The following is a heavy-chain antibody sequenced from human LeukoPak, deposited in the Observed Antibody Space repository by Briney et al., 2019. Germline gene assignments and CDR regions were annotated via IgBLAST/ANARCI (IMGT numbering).Heavy chain of an antibody. D-gene: IGHD1-1*01. Sequence: SETLSLTCTVSGGSISSSSYYWSWIRQPPGKGLEWIGEINHSGSTNYNPSLKSRVTISVDTSKNQFSLKLSSVTAADTAVYYCARDTSKKFDYWGQGTLVTVSS. CDR1: GGSISSSSYY. V-gene: IGHV4-39*07. CDR2: INHSGST. J-gene: IGHJ4*02. CDR3: ARDTSKKFDY.